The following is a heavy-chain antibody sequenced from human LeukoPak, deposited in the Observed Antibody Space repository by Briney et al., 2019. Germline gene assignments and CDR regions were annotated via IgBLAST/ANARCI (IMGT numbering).Heavy chain of an antibody. D-gene: IGHD1-1*01. CDR2: IYYSGST. CDR3: ARAPYNWNGEPLGWLDP. V-gene: IGHV4-39*07. J-gene: IGHJ5*02. Sequence: SETLSLTCTVSGGSISSSSYYWGWIRQPPGKGLEWIGSIYYSGSTYYNPSLKSRVTISVDTSKNQFSLKLSSVTAADTAVYYCARAPYNWNGEPLGWLDPWGQGTLVTVSS. CDR1: GGSISSSSYY.